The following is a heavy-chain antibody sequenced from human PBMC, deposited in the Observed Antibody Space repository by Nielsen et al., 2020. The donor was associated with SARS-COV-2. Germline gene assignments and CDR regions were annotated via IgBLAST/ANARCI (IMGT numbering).Heavy chain of an antibody. CDR3: SSSRSDILTYYYGMDV. CDR2: IYYSGNT. CDR1: GCSISSGGYY. D-gene: IGHD3-9*01. Sequence: SETLSLTCTVSGCSISSGGYYWSWIRQHPGNGLEWIGYIYYSGNTYYNPYLKSRVTISADTSKNQFSLKLSSVTAADTAVYYCSSSRSDILTYYYGMDVWGQGTTVTVSS. J-gene: IGHJ6*02. V-gene: IGHV4-31*03.